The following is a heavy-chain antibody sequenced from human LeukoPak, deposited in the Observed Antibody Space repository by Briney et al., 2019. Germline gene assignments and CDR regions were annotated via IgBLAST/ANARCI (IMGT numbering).Heavy chain of an antibody. CDR2: IYYSGST. Sequence: SETLSLTCTVSGGSISSSSYYWGWIRQPPGKGLEWIGSIYYSGSTYYNPSLKSRVTISVDTSKNQFSLKLSSVTAADTAVYYCARVAPRVEMATTYYFDYWGQGTLVTVSS. CDR1: GGSISSSSYY. V-gene: IGHV4-39*07. J-gene: IGHJ4*02. CDR3: ARVAPRVEMATTYYFDY. D-gene: IGHD1-1*01.